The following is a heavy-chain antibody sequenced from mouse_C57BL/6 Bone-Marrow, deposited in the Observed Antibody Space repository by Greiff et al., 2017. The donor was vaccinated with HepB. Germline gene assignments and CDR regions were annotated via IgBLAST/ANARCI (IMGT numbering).Heavy chain of an antibody. CDR2: IYPGSGST. J-gene: IGHJ3*01. Sequence: VQLQQSGAELVKPGASVKMSCKASGYTFTSYWITWVKQRPGQGLEWIGDIYPGSGSTNYNEKFKSKATLTVDTSSSTAYMQLSSLTSEDSAVYYCAKESADDGYRFAYWGQGTLVTVSA. V-gene: IGHV1-55*01. D-gene: IGHD2-3*01. CDR3: AKESADDGYRFAY. CDR1: GYTFTSYW.